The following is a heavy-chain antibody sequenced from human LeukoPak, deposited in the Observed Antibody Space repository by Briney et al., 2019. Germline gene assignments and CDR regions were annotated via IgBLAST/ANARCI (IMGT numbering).Heavy chain of an antibody. V-gene: IGHV1-69*06. CDR3: ARGGAGYSSSWYGDY. Sequence: SVKVSCKASGGTFSSYAISWVRQAPGQGLEWMGGVIPIFGTANYAQKFQGRVTITADKSTSTAYMELSSLRSEDTAVYYCARGGAGYSSSWYGDYWGQGTLVTVSS. CDR2: VIPIFGTA. CDR1: GGTFSSYA. D-gene: IGHD6-13*01. J-gene: IGHJ4*02.